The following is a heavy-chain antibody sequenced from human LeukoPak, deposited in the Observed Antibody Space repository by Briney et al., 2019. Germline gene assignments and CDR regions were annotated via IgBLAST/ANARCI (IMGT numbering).Heavy chain of an antibody. CDR3: AREGDDAFDI. D-gene: IGHD2-21*01. J-gene: IGHJ3*02. V-gene: IGHV3-30*04. Sequence: PGGSLRLSCAASGFTFSSYAMHWVRQAPGKGLEWVAVISYDGSNKYYADSVKGRFTISRDNSKNTLYLQMNSLRAEDTAVYYCAREGDDAFDIWGQGTMVTVPS. CDR2: ISYDGSNK. CDR1: GFTFSSYA.